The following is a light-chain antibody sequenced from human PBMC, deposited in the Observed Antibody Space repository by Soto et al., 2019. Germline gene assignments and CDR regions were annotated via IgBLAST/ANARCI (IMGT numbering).Light chain of an antibody. CDR3: QQYKNWPRIT. CDR1: QSVSSTY. V-gene: IGKV3-15*01. J-gene: IGKJ5*01. CDR2: GAS. Sequence: EIVLTQSPGTLSLSPGERATLSCRASQSVSSTYLAWYQQQPGQAPRLLIYGASNRATGIPARFSGSASGTEFTLTISSLQSEDFGVYYCQQYKNWPRITFGQGTRLEIK.